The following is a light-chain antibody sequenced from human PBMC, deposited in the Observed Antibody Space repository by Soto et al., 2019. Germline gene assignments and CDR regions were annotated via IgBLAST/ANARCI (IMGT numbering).Light chain of an antibody. CDR2: EVN. Sequence: QSALTQPASVSGSPGQSIPISCTGTSSDVGGYEYVSWYQQHPGKAPKLMIFEVNSRPSGVSNRFSGSKSDNTASLTISGLQTEDEADYYCSSFSRSSTPDVFGTGTKLTVL. CDR1: SSDVGGYEY. J-gene: IGLJ1*01. CDR3: SSFSRSSTPDV. V-gene: IGLV2-14*01.